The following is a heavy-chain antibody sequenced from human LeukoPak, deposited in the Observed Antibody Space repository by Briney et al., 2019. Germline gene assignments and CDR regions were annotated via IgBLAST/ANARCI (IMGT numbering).Heavy chain of an antibody. CDR3: ARIEYYAGDY. Sequence: HGESLKISCKGSGYSFTSHWIGWVRQMPGKDLEWMGIIYPGDSDTTYSPSFQGQVTISADKSISTAYLQWSSLKASDTAMYYCARIEYYAGDYWGQGTLVTVSS. V-gene: IGHV5-51*01. CDR2: IYPGDSDT. D-gene: IGHD3-16*01. J-gene: IGHJ4*02. CDR1: GYSFTSHW.